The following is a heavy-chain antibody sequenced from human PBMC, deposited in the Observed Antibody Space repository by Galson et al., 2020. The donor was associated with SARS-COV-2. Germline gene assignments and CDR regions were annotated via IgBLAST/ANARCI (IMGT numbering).Heavy chain of an antibody. V-gene: IGHV2-70*11. CDR2: IDWDDDK. J-gene: IGHJ3*02. Sequence: WLARIDWDDDKYYSTSLKTRLTISKDTSKNQVVLTMTNMDPVDTATYYCARKSVTTLAFDIWGQGTMVTVSS. CDR3: ARKSVTTLAFDI. D-gene: IGHD4-17*01.